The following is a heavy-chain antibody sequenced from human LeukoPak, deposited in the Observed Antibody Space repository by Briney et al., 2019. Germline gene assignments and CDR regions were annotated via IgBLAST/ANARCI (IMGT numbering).Heavy chain of an antibody. Sequence: GASVKVSCKASGYTFTSHKMHWVRQAPGQGLEWMGIINPDDGDTRYAQNFQGRVTMTRDTSTSTVYMEVSSLRSDDTAVYYCARAVAGPYFDYWGQGTLVTVSS. V-gene: IGHV1-46*01. CDR1: GYTFTSHK. J-gene: IGHJ4*02. CDR3: ARAVAGPYFDY. CDR2: INPDDGDT. D-gene: IGHD6-19*01.